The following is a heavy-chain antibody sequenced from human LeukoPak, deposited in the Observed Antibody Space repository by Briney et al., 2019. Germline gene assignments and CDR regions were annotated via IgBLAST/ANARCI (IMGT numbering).Heavy chain of an antibody. D-gene: IGHD6-13*01. CDR2: ISSSGDST. CDR3: ANLFVAAGIRYFYMDV. Sequence: AGGSLRLSCAASGFTFSSYAMHWVRQAPGKGLEWVSAISSSGDSTYYADSVKGRFTISRDNSKNTLYLQMNGLRAEDTAIYYCANLFVAAGIRYFYMDVWGKGTTVTVSS. J-gene: IGHJ6*03. V-gene: IGHV3-23*01. CDR1: GFTFSSYA.